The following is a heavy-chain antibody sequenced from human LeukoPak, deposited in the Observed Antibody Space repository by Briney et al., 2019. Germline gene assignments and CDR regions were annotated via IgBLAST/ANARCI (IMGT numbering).Heavy chain of an antibody. D-gene: IGHD3-3*01. V-gene: IGHV3-30*18. CDR1: GFTFNTYG. CDR2: ISHDGGNI. J-gene: IGHJ4*02. CDR3: AKKSPGDYTSLPDY. Sequence: GGSLRLSCVASGFTFNTYGMHWVRQAPGKGLEWVAVISHDGGNIFYADSVKGRFTISRDNSKNTLYLQMNSLRIEDTAVYYCAKKSPGDYTSLPDYWGQGTLVTVSS.